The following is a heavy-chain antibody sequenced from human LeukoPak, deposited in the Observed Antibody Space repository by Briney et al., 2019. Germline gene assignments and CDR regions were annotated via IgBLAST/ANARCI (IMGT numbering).Heavy chain of an antibody. CDR2: SSDSGGST. Sequence: HSGGSLRLSCAASGFTFSSYGMSWVRQAPGKGLEWVSASSDSGGSTYYADSVKGRFTISRDNCKNTLYLQMNSLRAEDTAVYYCAKDPTRRTIVVGYFDYWGQGTLVTVSS. D-gene: IGHD3-22*01. J-gene: IGHJ4*02. CDR3: AKDPTRRTIVVGYFDY. V-gene: IGHV3-23*01. CDR1: GFTFSSYG.